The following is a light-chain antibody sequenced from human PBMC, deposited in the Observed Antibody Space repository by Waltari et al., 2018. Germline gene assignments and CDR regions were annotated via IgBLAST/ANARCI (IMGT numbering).Light chain of an antibody. V-gene: IGLV1-51*02. CDR1: DSSVDIRF. J-gene: IGLJ2*01. CDR3: GVWTTRLRV. Sequence: LTQPPSVSAAPGQKVTISCSGSDSSVDIRFFSWYHQFPGTAPKLLIYQNTHRPSGIPDRFSASKSGTSATLDITGLQPGDEGDYYCGVWTTRLRVFGGGTTLTVL. CDR2: QNT.